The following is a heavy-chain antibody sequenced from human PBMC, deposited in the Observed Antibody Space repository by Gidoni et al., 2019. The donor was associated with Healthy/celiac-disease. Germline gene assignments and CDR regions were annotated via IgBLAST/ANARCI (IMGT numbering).Heavy chain of an antibody. V-gene: IGHV3-23*01. Sequence: EVQLLESGGGLVQPGGSLRLSCAASGFTFRSYAMSWVRQAPGKGLAWVAAISGSGGSTYYADSVKGRFTISRDNSKNTLYLQMNSLRAEDTAVYYCAKVPTSMYSSGWYASYWGQGTLVTVSS. CDR1: GFTFRSYA. J-gene: IGHJ4*02. CDR3: AKVPTSMYSSGWYASY. CDR2: ISGSGGST. D-gene: IGHD6-19*01.